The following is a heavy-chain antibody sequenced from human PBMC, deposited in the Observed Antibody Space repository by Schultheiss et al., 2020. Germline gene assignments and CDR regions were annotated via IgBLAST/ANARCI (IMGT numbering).Heavy chain of an antibody. D-gene: IGHD4-17*01. V-gene: IGHV3-48*02. J-gene: IGHJ4*02. CDR1: GFTFRSYS. CDR3: VRTPHDYGDYHSDY. Sequence: GESLKISCAASGFTFRSYSMNWVRQAPGKGLEWISYISSSSSIIYYADSVKGRFTISRDNAKNSLFLQMNSLRDEDTAVYYCVRTPHDYGDYHSDYWGQGTLVTVSS. CDR2: ISSSSSII.